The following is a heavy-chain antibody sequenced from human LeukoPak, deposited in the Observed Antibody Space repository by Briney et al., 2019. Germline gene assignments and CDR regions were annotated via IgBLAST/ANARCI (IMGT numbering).Heavy chain of an antibody. CDR3: ARGEGYRVGAWWYFDY. D-gene: IGHD1-26*01. J-gene: IGHJ4*02. Sequence: SVKVSCKASGGTFSSYAISWVRQAPGQGLEWMGGIIPIFGTANYAQKFQGRVTITTDESTSTAYMELSSLRSEDTAVYYCARGEGYRVGAWWYFDYWGQGTLVTVSS. CDR2: IIPIFGTA. V-gene: IGHV1-69*05. CDR1: GGTFSSYA.